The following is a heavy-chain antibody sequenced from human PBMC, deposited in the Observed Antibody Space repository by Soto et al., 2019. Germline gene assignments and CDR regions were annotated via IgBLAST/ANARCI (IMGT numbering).Heavy chain of an antibody. CDR1: GFTFGDYA. J-gene: IGHJ4*02. V-gene: IGHV3-49*03. CDR3: TRALDLAVAAY. Sequence: GGSLRLSCTASGFTFGDYAMSWFRQAPGKGLEWVGFIRGKAYGGTTEYAASVKGRFTISRDDSRSIAYLQMSSLKTEDAAVYYCTRALDLAVAAYWGQGSLVTVSS. CDR2: IRGKAYGGTT. D-gene: IGHD6-19*01.